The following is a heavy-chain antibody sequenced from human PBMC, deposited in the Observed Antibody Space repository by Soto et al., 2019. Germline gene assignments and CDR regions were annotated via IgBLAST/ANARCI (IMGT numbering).Heavy chain of an antibody. CDR1: SLTFSDYG. CDR2: ISFDGSHK. J-gene: IGHJ6*02. Sequence: QVQLVESGGGVVQPGRSLRLSCAASSLTFSDYGMHWVRQAPGKGLEWVAIISFDGSHKYYAGSVKGRFTVSRDNSKNPVYRKRNNLTTENRAVYFCAMGLAIGLLRGVNGLDVWGQGTTVTVSS. D-gene: IGHD3-10*01. CDR3: AMGLAIGLLRGVNGLDV. V-gene: IGHV3-30*03.